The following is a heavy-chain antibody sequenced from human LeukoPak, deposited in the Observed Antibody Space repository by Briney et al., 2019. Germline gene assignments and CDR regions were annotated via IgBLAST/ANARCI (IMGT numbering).Heavy chain of an antibody. V-gene: IGHV4-31*03. CDR3: ASHGSGSYYRYFDL. Sequence: PSETLSLTCTVSGGSISSGGYYWSWIRQHPGKGLAWIGYIYYSGSTYYNPSLKSRVTISEDTSKNQFSLKLSSVTAADTAVYYCASHGSGSYYRYFDLWGRGTLVTVSS. CDR1: GGSISSGGYY. D-gene: IGHD3-10*01. J-gene: IGHJ2*01. CDR2: IYYSGST.